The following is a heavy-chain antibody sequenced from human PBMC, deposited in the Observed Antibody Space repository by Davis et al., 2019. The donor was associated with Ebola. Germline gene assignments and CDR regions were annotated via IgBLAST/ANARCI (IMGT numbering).Heavy chain of an antibody. J-gene: IGHJ3*02. V-gene: IGHV3-21*01. CDR1: GFTFSSYS. D-gene: IGHD2-21*02. Sequence: PGGSLRLSCAASGFTFSSYSMNWVRQAPGKGLEWGSSSRSSSSDRYEEDSVKGRFTIERDNAKNSLYLQMNSLRAEDTAVYYCARERSGGDAFDIWGQGTMVTVSS. CDR2: SRSSSSDR. CDR3: ARERSGGDAFDI.